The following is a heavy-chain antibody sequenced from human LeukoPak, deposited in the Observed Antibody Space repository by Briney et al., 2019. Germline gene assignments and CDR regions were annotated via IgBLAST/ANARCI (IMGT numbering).Heavy chain of an antibody. D-gene: IGHD3-16*01. CDR3: AGGKPPGSFDY. CDR2: ISSSSSYI. CDR1: GFTFSSYS. Sequence: PGGSLRLSCAASGFTFSSYSMNWVRQAPGKGLEWVSSISSSSSYIYYADSLKGRFTISRDNAKNSLYLQMNSLRAEDTAVYYCAGGKPPGSFDYWGQGTLVTVSS. V-gene: IGHV3-21*01. J-gene: IGHJ4*02.